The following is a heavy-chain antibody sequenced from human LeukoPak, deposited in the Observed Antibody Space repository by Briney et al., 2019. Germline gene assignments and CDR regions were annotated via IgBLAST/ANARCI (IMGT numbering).Heavy chain of an antibody. CDR3: AELGITMIGGV. Sequence: GGSLRLSCAASGFSFSSYAMYWVRQAPGKGLEWVSYISSSGSTIYYADSVKGRFTISRDNAKNSLYLQMNSLRAEDTAVYYCAELGITMIGGVWGKGTTVTISS. D-gene: IGHD3-10*02. J-gene: IGHJ6*04. V-gene: IGHV3-48*03. CDR1: GFSFSSYA. CDR2: ISSSGSTI.